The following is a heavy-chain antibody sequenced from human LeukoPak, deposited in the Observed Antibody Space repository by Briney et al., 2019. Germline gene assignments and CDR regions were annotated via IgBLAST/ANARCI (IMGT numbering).Heavy chain of an antibody. CDR2: ISYDGSNK. V-gene: IGHV3-30*01. CDR1: GFTFSSYA. J-gene: IGHJ4*01. D-gene: IGHD1-26*01. CDR3: AKDQIVGATSFLTNFDY. Sequence: GRSLRLSCAASGFTFSSYAMHWVRQAPGKGLEWVAVISYDGSNKYYADSVKGRFTISRDNAKNSLYLQMNSLRAEDTALYYCAKDQIVGATSFLTNFDYWGQGTLVTVSS.